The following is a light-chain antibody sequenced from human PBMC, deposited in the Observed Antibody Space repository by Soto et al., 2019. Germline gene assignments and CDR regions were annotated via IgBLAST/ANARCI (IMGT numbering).Light chain of an antibody. CDR2: DVS. CDR1: SSDVGGYNY. J-gene: IGLJ1*01. Sequence: QSVLTQPASGSGFPGQSITISCTGTSSDVGGYNYVSWYQQHPGKAPTLMIYDVSNRPSGVSNRFSGSKSGNTASLTISGLQAEDEADYYCSSYTSSSTPYYVFGTGTKVTVL. V-gene: IGLV2-14*01. CDR3: SSYTSSSTPYYV.